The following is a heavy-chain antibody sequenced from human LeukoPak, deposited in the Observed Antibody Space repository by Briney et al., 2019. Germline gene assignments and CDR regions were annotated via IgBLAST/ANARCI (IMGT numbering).Heavy chain of an antibody. J-gene: IGHJ3*02. CDR2: ISVSGGST. Sequence: ETLSLTCVVYDGSFSGYYWSWIRQPPGKGLEWVSAISVSGGSTYYADSAKGRFTISRDNSKNTLYLQMNSLRAEDTAVYYCAKDLSTDLRYFDWLLLAFDIWGQGTMVTVSS. CDR1: DGSFSGYY. D-gene: IGHD3-9*01. CDR3: AKDLSTDLRYFDWLLLAFDI. V-gene: IGHV3-23*01.